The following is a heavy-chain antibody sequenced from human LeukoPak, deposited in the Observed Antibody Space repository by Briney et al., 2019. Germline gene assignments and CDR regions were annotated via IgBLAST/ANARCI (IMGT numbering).Heavy chain of an antibody. CDR3: AREKVPENNYYYGMDV. CDR2: IYTSGST. Sequence: SETLSLTCTVSGGSISSYYWSWIRQPAGKGLEWIGRIYTSGSTNYNPSLKSRLTISLDTSRSQISLRLSSVTAADTAVYYCAREKVPENNYYYGMDVWGQGTTVTVSS. CDR1: GGSISSYY. V-gene: IGHV4-4*07. J-gene: IGHJ6*02. D-gene: IGHD2-2*01.